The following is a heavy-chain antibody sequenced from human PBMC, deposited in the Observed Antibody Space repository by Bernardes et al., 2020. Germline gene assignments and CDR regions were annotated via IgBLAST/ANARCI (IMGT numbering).Heavy chain of an antibody. J-gene: IGHJ6*03. D-gene: IGHD4-17*01. CDR1: GYTFTSYD. Sequence: ASVKVSCKASGYTFTSYDINWVRQATGQGLEWMGWMNPNSGNTGYAQKFQGRVTMTRNTSISTAYMELSSLRSEDTAVYYCARGTKRRQTTVEKLGVYYYYMDVWGKGTTVTVSS. CDR2: MNPNSGNT. CDR3: ARGTKRRQTTVEKLGVYYYYMDV. V-gene: IGHV1-8*01.